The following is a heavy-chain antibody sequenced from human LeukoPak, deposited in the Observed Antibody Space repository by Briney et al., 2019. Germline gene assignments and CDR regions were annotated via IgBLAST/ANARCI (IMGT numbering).Heavy chain of an antibody. D-gene: IGHD2-15*01. V-gene: IGHV1-2*02. J-gene: IGHJ4*02. Sequence: ASVTVSCKTSGYTFTNYYVHWVRQAPGQGLEWMGYIIPDSGGANYDQRFQGRVTMTRDKSISTVYMELSNLRSDDTAVYYCSTEDKYCSGANCGKYWGQGTLVTVSS. CDR1: GYTFTNYY. CDR2: IIPDSGGA. CDR3: STEDKYCSGANCGKY.